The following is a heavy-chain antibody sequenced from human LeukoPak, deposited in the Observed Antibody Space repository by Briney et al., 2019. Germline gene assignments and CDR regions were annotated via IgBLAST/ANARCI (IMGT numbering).Heavy chain of an antibody. CDR3: AREVAAARTGFDY. J-gene: IGHJ4*02. V-gene: IGHV3-74*01. CDR2: INSDGSST. Sequence: GGSLRLSCAASGFTFSSYWMHLVRQAPGKGLVWVPRINSDGSSTSYADSVKGRFTISRDNAKNTLYLQMNSLRAEDTAVYYCAREVAAARTGFDYWGQGTLVTGSS. D-gene: IGHD6-13*01. CDR1: GFTFSSYW.